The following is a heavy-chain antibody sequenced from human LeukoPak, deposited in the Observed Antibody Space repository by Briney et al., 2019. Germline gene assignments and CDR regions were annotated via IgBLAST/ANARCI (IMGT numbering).Heavy chain of an antibody. CDR3: ARGLEFAPVPEHE. CDR1: GYTFTSYD. J-gene: IGHJ4*02. D-gene: IGHD2-2*01. Sequence: ASVKVSCKASGYTFTSYDINWVRQATGQGLEWMGWMNPNSGNTGYAQKFQGRVAMTRNTSISTAYMELSSLRSEDTAVYYCARGLEFAPVPEHEGGPGTLVTVSS. V-gene: IGHV1-8*01. CDR2: MNPNSGNT.